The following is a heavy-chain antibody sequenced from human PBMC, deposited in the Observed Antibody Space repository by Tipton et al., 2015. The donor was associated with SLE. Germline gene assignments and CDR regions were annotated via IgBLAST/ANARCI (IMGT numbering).Heavy chain of an antibody. CDR2: IHHSGSI. J-gene: IGHJ4*02. CDR1: SGSISTYH. CDR3: ARQLYNIGWNHFDY. D-gene: IGHD6-19*01. V-gene: IGHV4-59*08. Sequence: TLSLTCTISSGSISTYHWSWLRQPPGKGLEWIGYIHHSGSINYNPSLRSQVTMSMDTSKNQFPLSLSSVTAADTAVYYCARQLYNIGWNHFDYWGPGTLVTVSS.